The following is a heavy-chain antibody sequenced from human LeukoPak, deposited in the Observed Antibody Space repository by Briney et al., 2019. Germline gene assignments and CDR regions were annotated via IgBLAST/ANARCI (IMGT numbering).Heavy chain of an antibody. Sequence: SETLSLTCTVSGGSISSGSYYWSWIRQPAGKGLEWIGRIYTSGSTNYNPSLKSRVTISVDTSKNQFSLKLSSVTAADTAVYYCARARSGWYFSYYYYYMDVWGKGTTVTISS. J-gene: IGHJ6*03. V-gene: IGHV4-61*02. CDR3: ARARSGWYFSYYYYYMDV. CDR2: IYTSGST. D-gene: IGHD6-19*01. CDR1: GGSISSGSYY.